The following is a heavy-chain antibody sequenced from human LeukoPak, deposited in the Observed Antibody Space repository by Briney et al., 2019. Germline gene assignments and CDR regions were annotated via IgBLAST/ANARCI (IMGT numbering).Heavy chain of an antibody. D-gene: IGHD1-26*01. Sequence: GGSLRLSCADSGFTFSSLWMHWVRQAPGKGLVWVSRIKYDASSTSYADSVKGRFTISRDNAKNTLYLQMNSLRAEDTAVYYCARGATYAYYQDYWGQGTLVTASS. CDR3: ARGATYAYYQDY. CDR2: IKYDASST. CDR1: GFTFSSLW. J-gene: IGHJ4*02. V-gene: IGHV3-74*01.